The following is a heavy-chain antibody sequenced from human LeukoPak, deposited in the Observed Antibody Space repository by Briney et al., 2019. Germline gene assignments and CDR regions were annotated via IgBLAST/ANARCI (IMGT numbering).Heavy chain of an antibody. V-gene: IGHV3-23*01. CDR3: ARNTGYYYYYMDV. CDR1: GFTFSSYA. J-gene: IGHJ6*03. CDR2: ISGSGGST. Sequence: GGSLRLSCAASGFTFSSYAMSWVRQAPGKGLEWVSAISGSGGSTYYADSVKSRFTISRDNSKNTLYLQMNSLRAEDTAVYYCARNTGYYYYYMDVWGKGTTVTVSS. D-gene: IGHD1-14*01.